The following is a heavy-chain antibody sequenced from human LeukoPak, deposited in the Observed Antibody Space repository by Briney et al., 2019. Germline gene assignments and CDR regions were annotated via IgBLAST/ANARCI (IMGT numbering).Heavy chain of an antibody. J-gene: IGHJ5*02. CDR1: RYTFIGYY. D-gene: IGHD3-10*01. CDR2: INPNSGGT. Sequence: GASVNVSCKASRYTFIGYYMHWVRQAPGQGLEWMGWINPNSGGTNYAQKFQGRVTMTRDTSISTAYMELSRLRSDDTAVYYCARDREYYGSGSSWFDPWGQGTLVTVSS. V-gene: IGHV1-2*02. CDR3: ARDREYYGSGSSWFDP.